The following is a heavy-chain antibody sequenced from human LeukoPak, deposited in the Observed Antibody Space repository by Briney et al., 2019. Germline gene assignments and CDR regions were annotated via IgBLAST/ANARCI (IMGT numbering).Heavy chain of an antibody. V-gene: IGHV1-18*01. Sequence: VASVKVSCKASGYTFSSYGISWVRQAPGQGLEWMGWISAYNGNTNYAQKLQGRVTMTTDTSTSTAYMELRSLRSDDTAVYYCARDHDYVWGSYRYTSYYFDYWGQGTLVTVSS. CDR1: GYTFSSYG. J-gene: IGHJ4*02. D-gene: IGHD3-16*02. CDR3: ARDHDYVWGSYRYTSYYFDY. CDR2: ISAYNGNT.